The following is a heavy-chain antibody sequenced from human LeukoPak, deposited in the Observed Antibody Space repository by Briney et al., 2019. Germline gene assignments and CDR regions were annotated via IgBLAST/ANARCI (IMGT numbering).Heavy chain of an antibody. CDR3: ARAASDSSGYYYRGFDI. J-gene: IGHJ3*02. Sequence: ASVKVSCKASGYTFTSYGINWVRQASGQGLEWMGWMNPNSANTGYAQKFQGRVTITKDTSLTTYYMELSSLRSEDTAVYYCARAASDSSGYYYRGFDIWGQGTMVTVSS. CDR2: MNPNSANT. V-gene: IGHV1-8*03. CDR1: GYTFTSYG. D-gene: IGHD3-22*01.